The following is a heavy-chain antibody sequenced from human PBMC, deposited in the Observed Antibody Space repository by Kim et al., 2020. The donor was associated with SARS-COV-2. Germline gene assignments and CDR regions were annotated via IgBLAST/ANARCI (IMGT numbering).Heavy chain of an antibody. CDR3: ARQVYAAAGSRYFDL. D-gene: IGHD6-13*01. CDR2: IYYSGST. J-gene: IGHJ2*01. V-gene: IGHV4-39*01. Sequence: SETLSLTCTVSGGSISSSSYYWGWIRQPPGKGLEWIGSIYYSGSTDYNPSLKSRVTISVDTSKNQFSLKLNSVTAADTAVYYCARQVYAAAGSRYFDLWGRGTLVTVSS. CDR1: GGSISSSSYY.